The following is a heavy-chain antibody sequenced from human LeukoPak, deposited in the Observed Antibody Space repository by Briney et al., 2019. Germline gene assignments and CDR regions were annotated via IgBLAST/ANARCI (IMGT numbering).Heavy chain of an antibody. CDR2: IYHSGST. CDR1: GGSISSSNW. Sequence: SGTLSLTCADSGGSISSSNWWSWVRQPPGKGLEWIGEIYHSGSTNYNPSLKSRVTISVDKSKNQFSLKLRSMTAADTAVYYCARSGYYDSSVFHWYFDLWGRGTLVTVSS. V-gene: IGHV4-4*02. J-gene: IGHJ2*01. CDR3: ARSGYYDSSVFHWYFDL. D-gene: IGHD3-22*01.